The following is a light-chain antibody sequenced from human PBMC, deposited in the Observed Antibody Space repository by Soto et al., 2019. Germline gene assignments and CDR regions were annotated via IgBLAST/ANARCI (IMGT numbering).Light chain of an antibody. J-gene: IGKJ1*01. CDR1: QSIAAS. CDR3: QQYDYSRT. V-gene: IGKV1-5*01. CDR2: DVS. Sequence: MYQPPSALSASEGETLTITCRASQSIAASVAWYQHKPGEAPKLLIYDVSSLETGVLSRFSGSGSGTEFSLTIRGLQPDDFATYYCQQYDYSRTFGQGSIVDIK.